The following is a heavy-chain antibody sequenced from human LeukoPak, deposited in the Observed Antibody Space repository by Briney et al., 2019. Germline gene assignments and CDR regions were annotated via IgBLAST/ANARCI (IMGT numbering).Heavy chain of an antibody. J-gene: IGHJ4*02. CDR3: ARDLSATARAYDY. D-gene: IGHD1-26*01. CDR1: GFILSNYN. Sequence: GGSLRLSCAASGFILSNYNMNWVRQAPGKGLEWVSFISISGTYITYADSVKGRFTISRDNAKNSLYLQMNSLRAEDTAVYYCARDLSATARAYDYWGQGTLVTVSS. V-gene: IGHV3-21*01. CDR2: ISISGTYI.